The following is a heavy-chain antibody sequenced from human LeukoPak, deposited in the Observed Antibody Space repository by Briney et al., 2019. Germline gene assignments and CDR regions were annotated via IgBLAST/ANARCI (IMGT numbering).Heavy chain of an antibody. CDR3: ARDYCSSTSCLFDY. CDR2: INPNSGDT. CDR1: GYTFAGYH. D-gene: IGHD2-2*01. J-gene: IGHJ4*02. V-gene: IGHV1-2*06. Sequence: ASVTVSCTASGYTFAGYHMHWVRQAPGQGLEWMGRINPNSGDTNYAQKFQGRVTMTRDTSISTAYMELSRLRSDDTAVYYCARDYCSSTSCLFDYWGQGTLVTVSS.